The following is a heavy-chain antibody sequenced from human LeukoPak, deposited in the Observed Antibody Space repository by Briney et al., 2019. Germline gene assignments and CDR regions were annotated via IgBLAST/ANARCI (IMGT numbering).Heavy chain of an antibody. J-gene: IGHJ6*03. CDR3: ARQVEDMNYYYMDV. CDR1: GFTFSSYA. V-gene: IGHV3-23*01. CDR2: ISGSGGST. Sequence: GGSLRLSCAASGFTFSSYAMSWVRQAPGKGLEWVSAISGSGGSTYYADSVKGRFTISRDNAKNSLYLQMNSLRAEDTAVYYCARQVEDMNYYYMDVWGKGTTVTVSS. D-gene: IGHD2-15*01.